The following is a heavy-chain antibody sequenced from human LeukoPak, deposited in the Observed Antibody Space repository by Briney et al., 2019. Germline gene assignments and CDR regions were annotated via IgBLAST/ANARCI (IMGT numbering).Heavy chain of an antibody. CDR2: INTNTGNP. V-gene: IGHV7-4-1*02. CDR1: GYTFTSYA. D-gene: IGHD1-26*01. J-gene: IGHJ2*01. CDR3: ARDHGGGGSYYGGWYFDL. Sequence: ASVKVSCKASGYTFTSYAMNWVRQAPGQGVEWMGWINTNTGNPTYAQGFTGRFVFSLDTSVSTAYLQISSLKAEDTAVYYCARDHGGGGSYYGGWYFDLWGRGTLVTVSS.